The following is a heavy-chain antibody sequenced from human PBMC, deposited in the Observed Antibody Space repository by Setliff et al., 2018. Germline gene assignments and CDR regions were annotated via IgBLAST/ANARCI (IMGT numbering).Heavy chain of an antibody. J-gene: IGHJ3*01. V-gene: IGHV3-15*07. D-gene: IGHD3-16*01. CDR1: GFTFSNAW. CDR3: TTDPSATFGGVIGAAFDF. CDR2: IKGKTDGLAT. Sequence: GGSLRLSCAASGFTFSNAWMNWVRQAPGKGLEWVGRIKGKTDGLATDYAAPVKGRFTISRDDSTNKLYLQMNSLKTEDTAVYYCTTDPSATFGGVIGAAFDFWGQGTMVTVSS.